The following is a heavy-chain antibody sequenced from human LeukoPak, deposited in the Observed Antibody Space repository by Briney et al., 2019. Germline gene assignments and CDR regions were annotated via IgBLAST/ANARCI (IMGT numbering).Heavy chain of an antibody. Sequence: ASVKVSCKASGYTFTGYYMHWVRQAPGQGLEWMGWINTNSGGTNYAQKFQGRVTMTRDTSISTAYMELSRLRSDDTAVYYCARTPPACSSTSCYILDVWGKGTTVTVSS. CDR1: GYTFTGYY. V-gene: IGHV1-2*02. J-gene: IGHJ6*04. CDR3: ARTPPACSSTSCYILDV. CDR2: INTNSGGT. D-gene: IGHD2-2*02.